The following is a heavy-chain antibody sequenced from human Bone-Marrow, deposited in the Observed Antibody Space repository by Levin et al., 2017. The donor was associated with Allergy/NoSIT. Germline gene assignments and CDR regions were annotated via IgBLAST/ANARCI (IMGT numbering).Heavy chain of an antibody. CDR2: ITSSGSSA. D-gene: IGHD2-15*01. J-gene: IGHJ4*02. CDR1: GFTFSNYA. Sequence: PGGSLRLSCAVSGFTFSNYAMTWVRQTPGKGLEWVSVITSSGSSADYADSVKGRFTISRDNSKNTLYLQMNSLRADDTAVYYCAKGQAVVAAHFDFWGQGTLVTVSS. CDR3: AKGQAVVAAHFDF. V-gene: IGHV3-23*01.